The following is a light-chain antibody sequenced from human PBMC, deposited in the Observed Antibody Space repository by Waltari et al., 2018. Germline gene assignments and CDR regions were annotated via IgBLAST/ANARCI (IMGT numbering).Light chain of an antibody. J-gene: IGKJ1*01. CDR2: GAS. Sequence: EIVMTQSPATLSVSLGERATLSCRASQTVSSNFAWYQQKPGQAPRLLIYGASTRATGIPARFSGSGSETEFTLTISSLQSEDFAVYYCQQYDNWPPWTFGQGTKVEIK. CDR1: QTVSSN. CDR3: QQYDNWPPWT. V-gene: IGKV3-15*01.